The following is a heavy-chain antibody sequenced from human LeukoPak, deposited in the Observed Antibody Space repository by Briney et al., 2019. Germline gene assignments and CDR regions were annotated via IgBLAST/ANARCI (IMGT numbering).Heavy chain of an antibody. J-gene: IGHJ3*02. V-gene: IGHV1-2*02. CDR2: INPNSGGT. CDR3: ARVRDTVTTIRNAFDI. CDR1: GYTFTGYY. Sequence: ASVKVSCKASGYTFTGYYMHWVRQAPGQGLEWMGWINPNSGGTNYAQKFQGRVTMTRDTSISTAYMELSRLRSDDTAVYYCARVRDTVTTIRNAFDIWGQGTMVTVPS. D-gene: IGHD4-17*01.